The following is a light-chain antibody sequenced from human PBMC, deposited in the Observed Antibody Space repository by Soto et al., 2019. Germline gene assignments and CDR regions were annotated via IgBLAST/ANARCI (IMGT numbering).Light chain of an antibody. CDR3: SSYTSNSTVV. CDR1: SSDVGAYNY. V-gene: IGLV2-14*01. CDR2: EVS. J-gene: IGLJ2*01. Sequence: QSALTQPASVSGSPEQSITISCTGTSSDVGAYNYLSWYQHHPGKAPKLMIYEVSRRPSGISNRFSGSKSGNTASLTISGLQAEDEADYYCSSYTSNSTVVIGGGTKLTVL.